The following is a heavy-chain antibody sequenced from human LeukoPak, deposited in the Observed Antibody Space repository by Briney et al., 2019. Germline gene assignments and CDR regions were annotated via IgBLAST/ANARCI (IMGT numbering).Heavy chain of an antibody. CDR3: ARDSRPTAAGELGY. CDR1: GFAFSDYY. J-gene: IGHJ4*02. CDR2: ISSSGSAM. D-gene: IGHD6-13*01. Sequence: GGSLRLSCAASGFAFSDYYMTWIRQAPGKGLEWVSYISSSGSAMFYADSVKGRFTISRDNAKNSLYLQMNSLRAEDTAVYYCARDSRPTAAGELGYWGQGTLVTVSS. V-gene: IGHV3-11*01.